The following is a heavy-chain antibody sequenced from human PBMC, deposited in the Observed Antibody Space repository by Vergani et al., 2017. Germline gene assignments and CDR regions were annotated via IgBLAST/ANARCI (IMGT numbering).Heavy chain of an antibody. D-gene: IGHD3-22*01. Sequence: QLQLQESGPGLVKPSETLSLTCTVSGGSISSSSYYWGWIRQPPGKGLEWIGEINHSGSTNYNPSLKSRVTISVDTSKNQFSLKLSSVTAADTAVYYCARGATRFWYYYDSSDSNNWFDPWGQGTLVTVSS. CDR2: INHSGST. CDR1: GGSISSSSYY. V-gene: IGHV4-39*07. CDR3: ARGATRFWYYYDSSDSNNWFDP. J-gene: IGHJ5*02.